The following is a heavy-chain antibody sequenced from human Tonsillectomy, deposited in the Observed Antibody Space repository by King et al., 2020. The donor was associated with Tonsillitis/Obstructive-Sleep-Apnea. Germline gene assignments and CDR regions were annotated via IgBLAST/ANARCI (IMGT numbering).Heavy chain of an antibody. Sequence: VQLVESGAEVKKPGASVKVSCKASGYTFSSYGISWVRQAPGQGLEWMGWISVYNGNTNYAQKLQGRVTMTTDTSTSTAYMELRSLRSDDTAVYYFAGDRGGFCSGATCYSDKKIPGWFDPWGQGTLVTVSS. V-gene: IGHV1-18*01. CDR1: GYTFSSYG. CDR2: ISVYNGNT. D-gene: IGHD2-15*01. CDR3: AGDRGGFCSGATCYSDKKIPGWFDP. J-gene: IGHJ5*02.